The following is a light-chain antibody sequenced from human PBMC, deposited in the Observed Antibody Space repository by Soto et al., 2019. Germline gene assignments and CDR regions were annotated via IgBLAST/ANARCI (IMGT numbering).Light chain of an antibody. CDR1: QSISSN. CDR3: KQFAVSRK. V-gene: IGKV3-15*01. CDR2: GAS. Sequence: EIVITHSPSTLSVSPVERATLSFMASQSISSNLAWYQQKPGQAPRLLIYGASTRATGFPARFSGSGSGKEFTLTISSLQPDDFATYYCKQFAVSRKFGQGTKVDIK. J-gene: IGKJ1*01.